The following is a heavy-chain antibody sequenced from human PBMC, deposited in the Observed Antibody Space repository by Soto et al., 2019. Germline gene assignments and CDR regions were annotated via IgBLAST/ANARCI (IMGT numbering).Heavy chain of an antibody. CDR1: GFTSSDHY. Sequence: PGGSLRLSCAASGFTSSDHYMDWVRQATGKGLEWVGRIRNKVNSYTTEYAASVKGRFTVSRDDSKNSVYLQMNSLKTEDTAVYYCARHIPYHGKDVWGQGTTFTVSS. CDR2: IRNKVNSYTT. CDR3: ARHIPYHGKDV. J-gene: IGHJ6*02. V-gene: IGHV3-72*01. D-gene: IGHD2-21*01.